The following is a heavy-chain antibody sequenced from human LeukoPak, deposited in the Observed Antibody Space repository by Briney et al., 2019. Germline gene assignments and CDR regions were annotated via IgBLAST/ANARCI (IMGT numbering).Heavy chain of an antibody. CDR2: ISPYNGNT. CDR1: GYTFTTYG. V-gene: IGHV1-18*01. CDR3: ARDLLGSPNGGYGDFNIFDM. D-gene: IGHD4-17*01. Sequence: ASVKVSCKASGYTFTTYGISWVRQAPGQGLEWMGWISPYNGNTHYIQNLQGRVTMTVDTSTNTASMELRSLRSDDTAVYYCARDLLGSPNGGYGDFNIFDMWGQGTLVIVSS. J-gene: IGHJ4*02.